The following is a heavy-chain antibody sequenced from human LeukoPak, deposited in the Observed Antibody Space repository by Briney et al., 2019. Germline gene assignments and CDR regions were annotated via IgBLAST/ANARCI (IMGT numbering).Heavy chain of an antibody. D-gene: IGHD3-9*01. J-gene: IGHJ4*02. CDR3: ATVGYYDILTGYYSPIDY. Sequence: QPGGSLRLSCAASGFTFSSYAMSWVRQAPGKGLEWVSVIYSGGSTYYADSVKGRFTISRDNSKNTLYLQMNSLRAEDTAVYYCATVGYYDILTGYYSPIDYWSQGTLVTVSS. CDR2: IYSGGST. V-gene: IGHV3-23*03. CDR1: GFTFSSYA.